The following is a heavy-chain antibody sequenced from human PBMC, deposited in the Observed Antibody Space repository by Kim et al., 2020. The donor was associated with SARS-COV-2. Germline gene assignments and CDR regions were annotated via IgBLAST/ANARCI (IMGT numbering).Heavy chain of an antibody. V-gene: IGHV4-39*07. J-gene: IGHJ4*02. CDR2: IYYSGST. D-gene: IGHD6-13*01. Sequence: SETLSLTCTVSGGSISSSSYYWGWIRQPPGKGLEWIGSIYYSGSTYYNPSLKCRVTISVDTSKNQFSLKLSSVTAADTAVYYCARGVQAAAGHKEYDYWGQGTLVTVSS. CDR1: GGSISSSSYY. CDR3: ARGVQAAAGHKEYDY.